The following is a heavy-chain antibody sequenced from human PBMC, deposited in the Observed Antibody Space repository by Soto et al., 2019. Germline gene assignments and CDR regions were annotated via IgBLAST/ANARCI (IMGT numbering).Heavy chain of an antibody. D-gene: IGHD6-13*01. CDR1: GGSFSGYY. V-gene: IGHV4-34*01. J-gene: IGHJ4*02. CDR3: ARVNRNSSSWMYYFDY. CDR2: INHSGST. Sequence: ASETLSLTCAVYGGSFSGYYWSWIRQPPGKGLEWIGEINHSGSTNYNPSLKSRVTISVDTSKNQFSLKLSSVTAADTAVYYCARVNRNSSSWMYYFDYWGQGTLVTVSS.